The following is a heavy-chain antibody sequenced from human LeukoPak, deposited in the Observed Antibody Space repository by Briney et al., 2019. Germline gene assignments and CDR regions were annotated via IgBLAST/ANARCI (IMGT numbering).Heavy chain of an antibody. CDR1: GFTFSSYG. V-gene: IGHV3-33*06. Sequence: PGGSLRLSCAASGFTFSSYGMHWVRQAPGKGLEWVAVIWYDGSNKYYADSVKGRFTISRDNSKNTLYLQMNSLRAEDTAVYYCAKDSSYVLFGYYYYYMDVWGKGTTVTVSS. D-gene: IGHD4-11*01. J-gene: IGHJ6*03. CDR2: IWYDGSNK. CDR3: AKDSSYVLFGYYYYYMDV.